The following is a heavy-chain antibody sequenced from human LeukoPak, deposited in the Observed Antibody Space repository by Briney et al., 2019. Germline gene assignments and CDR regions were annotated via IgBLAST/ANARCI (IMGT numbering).Heavy chain of an antibody. D-gene: IGHD1-26*01. CDR3: ARDVGITVGATDY. CDR1: VLPFNSYP. Sequence: GGSLRLSCAASVLPFNSYPKTWVRQAPGKGLDWGSTIGDSGGNTFYADSVKGRFTISRDNSKNTLFLQMISLRAEDTAVYYCARDVGITVGATDYWGQGALVTVSS. V-gene: IGHV3-23*01. CDR2: IGDSGGNT. J-gene: IGHJ4*02.